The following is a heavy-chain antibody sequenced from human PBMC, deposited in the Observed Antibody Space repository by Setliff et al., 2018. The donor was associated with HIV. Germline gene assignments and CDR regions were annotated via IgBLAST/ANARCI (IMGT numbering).Heavy chain of an antibody. D-gene: IGHD5-12*01. J-gene: IGHJ4*02. CDR2: ISGSGGST. Sequence: PGGSLRLSCAASGFTFSSFAMHWVRQAPGKGLEWVSAISGSGGSTYYADSVKGRFTISRDNSKNTLYLQMNSLRAEDTAVYYCAKDPRAAVATICDYWGQGTLVTSPQ. CDR1: GFTFSSFA. CDR3: AKDPRAAVATICDY. V-gene: IGHV3-23*01.